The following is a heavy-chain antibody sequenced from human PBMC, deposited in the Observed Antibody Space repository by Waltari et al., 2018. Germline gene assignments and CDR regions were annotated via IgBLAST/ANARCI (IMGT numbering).Heavy chain of an antibody. J-gene: IGHJ5*02. Sequence: QLQLQESGSGLVKPSQTLSLTCAVSGVSISSGGYSWSWIRQPPGKGLEWIGYIYQSGRTYYNTSLKSRVTMAIDRSKNQFSLKLSSVTAADTAMYYCARGRVTMFGVVTTPGWFDPWGQGILVTVSS. CDR3: ARGRVTMFGVVTTPGWFDP. D-gene: IGHD3-3*01. CDR2: IYQSGRT. CDR1: GVSISSGGYS. V-gene: IGHV4-30-2*01.